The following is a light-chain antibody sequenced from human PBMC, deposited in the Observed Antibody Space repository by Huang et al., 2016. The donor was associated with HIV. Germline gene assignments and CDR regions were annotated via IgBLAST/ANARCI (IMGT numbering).Light chain of an antibody. Sequence: TITCRASQSISSWLAWYQQKPGKAPKLLIYEALKLQRGVPSRFSGRRSGTEFTLTISSLQPDDFATYYCQQYNSHPGTFGLGTKVEMK. CDR1: QSISSW. V-gene: IGKV1-5*03. J-gene: IGKJ1*01. CDR3: QQYNSHPGT. CDR2: EAL.